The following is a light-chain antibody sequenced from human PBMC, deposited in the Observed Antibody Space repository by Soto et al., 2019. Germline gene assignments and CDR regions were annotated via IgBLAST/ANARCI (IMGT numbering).Light chain of an antibody. J-gene: IGLJ3*02. CDR3: SSYTSSNTLV. Sequence: QSALTQPASVSGSPGQSITISCTGTSSDVGGYKYVSWYQQHPGKAPKPMIYEVGNRPSGVSQRFSGSKSGNTASLTIFGLQAEDEADYYCSSYTSSNTLVFGGGTKLTVL. V-gene: IGLV2-14*01. CDR1: SSDVGGYKY. CDR2: EVG.